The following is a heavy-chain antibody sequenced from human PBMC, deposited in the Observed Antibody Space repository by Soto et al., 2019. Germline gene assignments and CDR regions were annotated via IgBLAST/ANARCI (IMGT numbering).Heavy chain of an antibody. CDR1: GYTFTGYY. J-gene: IGHJ4*02. Sequence: VQLVHYGAEVQKTGASVKVSCKASGYTFTGYYMHWVRQAPGKGLEWMGWINPNSGGTNYAQKCQVRVTITRDTSISTSYMELRRLRSDDTDVYYCGREVVEMAKSYDFWCQGTLVTVSS. CDR2: INPNSGGT. V-gene: IGHV1-2*02. D-gene: IGHD2-15*01. CDR3: GREVVEMAKSYDF.